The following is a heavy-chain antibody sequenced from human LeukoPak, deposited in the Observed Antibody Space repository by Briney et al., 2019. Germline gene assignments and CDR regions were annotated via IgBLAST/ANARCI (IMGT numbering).Heavy chain of an antibody. CDR1: GFTFSSYG. CDR3: ARARRRGYSYGYSGY. Sequence: GGSLRLSCAASGFTFSSYGMHWVRQAPGKGLEWVAVIWYDGSNKYYADSVKGRFTISRDNSKNTLYLQMNSLRAEDTAVYYCARARRRGYSYGYSGYWGQGTLVTVSP. D-gene: IGHD5-18*01. J-gene: IGHJ4*02. CDR2: IWYDGSNK. V-gene: IGHV3-33*01.